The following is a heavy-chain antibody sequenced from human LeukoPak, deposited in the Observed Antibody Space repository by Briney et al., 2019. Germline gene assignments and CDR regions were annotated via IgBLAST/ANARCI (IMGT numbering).Heavy chain of an antibody. CDR3: ASYLTSIPSGMDV. D-gene: IGHD2/OR15-2a*01. Sequence: GGSLRLSCAASGFTFSRYWMHWLRQAPGKGLVSVSRISTDGSSTRYADSVKGRFTISRDNGKNTLYLQMNSLRAEDTAVYYCASYLTSIPSGMDVWGQGTTVTVAS. V-gene: IGHV3-74*01. J-gene: IGHJ6*02. CDR2: ISTDGSST. CDR1: GFTFSRYW.